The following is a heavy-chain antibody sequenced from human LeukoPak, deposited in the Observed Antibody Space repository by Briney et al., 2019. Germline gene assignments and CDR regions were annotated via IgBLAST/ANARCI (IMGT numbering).Heavy chain of an antibody. CDR3: ASALSVAVDY. Sequence: GGSLRLSCAASGFTFSSYSMNWVRQAPGKGLEWVSYISITGNTMYYADSVKGRFTISRDNAENSLYLQMNSLRGEDTAVYYCASALSVAVDYWGQGTLVTVSS. D-gene: IGHD2/OR15-2a*01. J-gene: IGHJ4*02. V-gene: IGHV3-48*01. CDR2: ISITGNTM. CDR1: GFTFSSYS.